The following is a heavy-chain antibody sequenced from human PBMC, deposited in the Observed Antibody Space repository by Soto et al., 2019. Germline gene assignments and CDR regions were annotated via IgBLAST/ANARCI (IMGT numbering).Heavy chain of an antibody. D-gene: IGHD3-22*01. V-gene: IGHV3-30*18. CDR1: GFTFSSFG. J-gene: IGHJ4*02. Sequence: QVQLVESGGGVVQPGRSLRLSCAASGFTFSSFGMHWVRQAPGKGLEWMAIISYDGTNKYYADSVKGRFTISRDNPKYTLYLQMNSLRAEDTAVYYCAKGDAVYDSSDFVLFGSWGQGTLVTVSS. CDR2: ISYDGTNK. CDR3: AKGDAVYDSSDFVLFGS.